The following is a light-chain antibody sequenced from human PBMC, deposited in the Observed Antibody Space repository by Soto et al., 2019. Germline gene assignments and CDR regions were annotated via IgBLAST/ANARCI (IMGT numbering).Light chain of an antibody. V-gene: IGKV3-20*01. Sequence: EMVMTQSPAILSVSPGESATLSCRASQSVNSNYLAWYQQHPGQPPRLLIYGISTRATGIPARFSGSGSGTDFTLTISRLEPEDFAVYYCQQYGSSPPWTFGQGTKVDIK. CDR2: GIS. J-gene: IGKJ1*01. CDR3: QQYGSSPPWT. CDR1: QSVNSNY.